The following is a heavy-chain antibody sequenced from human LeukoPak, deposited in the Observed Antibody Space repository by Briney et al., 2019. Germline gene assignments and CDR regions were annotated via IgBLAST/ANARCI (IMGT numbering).Heavy chain of an antibody. CDR1: GYAFTDYD. CDR3: ARGYSYGFSITFDY. V-gene: IGHV1-8*01. J-gene: IGHJ4*02. D-gene: IGHD5-18*01. CDR2: MNPTSGNT. Sequence: ASVKVSCKASGYAFTDYDINWVRQASGQGLEWMGWMNPTSGNTGYAQKFQGRVTMTRNTSVSTAYMELSILRSEDTAVYYCARGYSYGFSITFDYWGQGTLVTVSS.